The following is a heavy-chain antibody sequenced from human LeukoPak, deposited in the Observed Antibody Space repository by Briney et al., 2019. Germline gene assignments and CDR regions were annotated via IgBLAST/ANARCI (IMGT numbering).Heavy chain of an antibody. J-gene: IGHJ3*02. Sequence: TSETLSLTCTVSGGSISSYYWSWIQQPPGKGLEWIGYIYYSGSTNYNPSLKSRVTISVDTSKNQFSLKLRSVTAADTAVYYCASTLGYCSGGSCYFHAFDIWGQGTMVTVSS. CDR1: GGSISSYY. V-gene: IGHV4-59*08. D-gene: IGHD2-15*01. CDR3: ASTLGYCSGGSCYFHAFDI. CDR2: IYYSGST.